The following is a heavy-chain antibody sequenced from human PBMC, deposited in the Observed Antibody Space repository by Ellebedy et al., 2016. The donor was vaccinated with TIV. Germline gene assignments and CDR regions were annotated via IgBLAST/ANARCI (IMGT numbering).Heavy chain of an antibody. CDR3: ARDREVSGSYYGY. D-gene: IGHD1-26*01. CDR2: ISSSSSYI. CDR1: GFTFSSYS. V-gene: IGHV3-21*01. J-gene: IGHJ4*02. Sequence: GESLKISXAASGFTFSSYSMNWVRQAPGKGLEWDSSISSSSSYIYYADSVKGRFTISRDDAKNSLYLQMNSLRAEDTAVYYCARDREVSGSYYGYWGQGTLVTVSS.